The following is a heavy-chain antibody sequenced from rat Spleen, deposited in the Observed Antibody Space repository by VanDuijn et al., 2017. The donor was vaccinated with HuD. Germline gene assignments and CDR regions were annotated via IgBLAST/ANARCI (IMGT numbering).Heavy chain of an antibody. D-gene: IGHD4-6*01. CDR3: VRHWGY. CDR1: GFTFSNYY. V-gene: IGHV5-25*01. J-gene: IGHJ2*01. Sequence: EVQLVESDGGLVQPGRSLKLSCAASGFTFSNYYMAWVRQASTKGLEWVAYISTGGDNTYYRDSVKGRFTISRDNAKSTLYLQMDSLRSEDTATYYCVRHWGYWGQGVMVTVSS. CDR2: ISTGGDNT.